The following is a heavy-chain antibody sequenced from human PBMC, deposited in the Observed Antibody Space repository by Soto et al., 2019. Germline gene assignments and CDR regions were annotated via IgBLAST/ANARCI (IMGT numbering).Heavy chain of an antibody. CDR1: GGNFTSYA. V-gene: IGHV1-69*13. D-gene: IGHD6-13*01. Sequence: SVKVSCKASGGNFTSYAISWVRQAPGQGLEFMGGIVPLFGTTNYAHKFRGRVTVTADESTSTVFMEMSSLSSEDTAVYYCAKASGRSWYNWFDPWGQGTLVTVSS. CDR2: IVPLFGTT. J-gene: IGHJ5*02. CDR3: AKASGRSWYNWFDP.